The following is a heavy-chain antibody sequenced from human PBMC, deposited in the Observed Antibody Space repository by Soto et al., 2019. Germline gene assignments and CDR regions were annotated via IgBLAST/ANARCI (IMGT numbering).Heavy chain of an antibody. D-gene: IGHD2-8*01. V-gene: IGHV3-23*01. CDR3: AKVRLTDYLRYAPHL. CDR2: ISPNGDST. CDR1: GFTFNNYA. Sequence: EVQLLESGGGLVQPGGSLSLACTASGFTFNNYAMNWVRQAPGRGLEWVSIISPNGDSTYYADSVNGRFTISRDNSQNTVLLQMNSLRAEYTAIYFWAKVRLTDYLRYAPHLWGQGTLVTVSS. J-gene: IGHJ3*01.